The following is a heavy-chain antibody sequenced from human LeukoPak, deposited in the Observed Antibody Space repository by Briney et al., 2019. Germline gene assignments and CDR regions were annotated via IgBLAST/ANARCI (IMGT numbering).Heavy chain of an antibody. J-gene: IGHJ3*02. CDR1: GYTFTSYD. CDR3: ARVAGTTQPFDI. CDR2: MNPNSGNT. Sequence: ASVKVSCKASGYTFTSYDINWVRQATGQGLEWMGWMNPNSGNTGYAQKFQGRVTITTDESTSTAYMELSSLRSEDTAVYYCARVAGTTQPFDIWGQGTMVTVSS. V-gene: IGHV1-8*01. D-gene: IGHD1-7*01.